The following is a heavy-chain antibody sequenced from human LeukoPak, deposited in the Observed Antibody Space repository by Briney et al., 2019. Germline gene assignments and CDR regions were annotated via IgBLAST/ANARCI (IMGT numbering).Heavy chain of an antibody. D-gene: IGHD4-11*01. CDR1: GFTFDDYA. CDR2: ISWNSGSI. V-gene: IGHV3-9*01. CDR3: AKDTYSNYYGMDV. Sequence: GRSLRLSCAASGFTFDDYAMHWVRQAPGKSLEWVSGISWNSGSIGYADSVKGRFTISRDNAKNSLYLQMNSLRAEDTALYYCAKDTYSNYYGMDVWGQGTTVTVSS. J-gene: IGHJ6*02.